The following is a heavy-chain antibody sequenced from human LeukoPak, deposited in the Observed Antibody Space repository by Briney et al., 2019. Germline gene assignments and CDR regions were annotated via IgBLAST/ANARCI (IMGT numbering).Heavy chain of an antibody. Sequence: SETLSLTCTVSSGSFSSYYWNWIRQPAGKGLEWIGRIYITGSTNYNPSLKSRVTMSVDTSKNQFSLKLSSMTAADTAVYYCARGGGYYQDYWGQGTLVTVSS. J-gene: IGHJ4*02. CDR2: IYITGST. CDR1: SGSFSSYY. D-gene: IGHD3-22*01. CDR3: ARGGGYYQDY. V-gene: IGHV4-4*07.